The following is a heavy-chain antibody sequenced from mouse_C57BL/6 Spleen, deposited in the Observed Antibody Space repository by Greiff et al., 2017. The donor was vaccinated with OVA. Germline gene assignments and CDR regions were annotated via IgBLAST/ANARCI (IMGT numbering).Heavy chain of an antibody. Sequence: ESGPGLVKPSQSLSLTCSVTGYSITSGYYWNWLRQFPGNKLEWMGYISYDGSNNYNPSLKNRISITRDTSKNQFFLKLNSVTTEDTATYYCASIVVSTVDYWGQGTTLTVSS. J-gene: IGHJ2*01. CDR3: ASIVVSTVDY. CDR2: ISYDGSN. V-gene: IGHV3-6*01. CDR1: GYSITSGYY. D-gene: IGHD1-3*01.